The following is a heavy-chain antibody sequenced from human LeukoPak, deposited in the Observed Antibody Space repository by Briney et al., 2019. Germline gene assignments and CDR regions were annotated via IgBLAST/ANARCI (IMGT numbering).Heavy chain of an antibody. CDR2: MNPNSGNT. D-gene: IGHD5-12*01. J-gene: IGHJ3*02. Sequence: ASVKVSCKASGYTFTSYDINWARQATGQGLEWMGWMNPNSGNTGYAQKFQGRVTMTRNTSISTAYMELSSLRSEDTAVYYCARAGYSGYAVGDAFDIWGQGTMVTVSS. CDR3: ARAGYSGYAVGDAFDI. V-gene: IGHV1-8*01. CDR1: GYTFTSYD.